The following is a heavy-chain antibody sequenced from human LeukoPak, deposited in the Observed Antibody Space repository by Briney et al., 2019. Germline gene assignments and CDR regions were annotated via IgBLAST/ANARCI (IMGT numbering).Heavy chain of an antibody. CDR3: AKGYYDFWSGFLDY. CDR2: IRYDGSNK. D-gene: IGHD3-3*01. V-gene: IGHV3-30*02. CDR1: GFTFSGYG. J-gene: IGHJ4*02. Sequence: GGSLRLSXAASGFTFSGYGMHWVRQAPGKGLEWVAFIRYDGSNKYYADSVKGRFTISRDNSKNTLYLQMNSLRAEDTAVYYCAKGYYDFWSGFLDYWGQGTLVTVSS.